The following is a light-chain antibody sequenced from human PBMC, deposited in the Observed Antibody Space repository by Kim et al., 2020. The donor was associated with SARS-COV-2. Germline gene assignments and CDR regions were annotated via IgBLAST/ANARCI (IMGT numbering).Light chain of an antibody. CDR3: HQYGDSPYT. J-gene: IGKJ2*01. CDR2: GAS. Sequence: LPPGEDVTPRGRASQSVRNYNLAWYKQKPGQAPRLLIYGASNRATCIPDRFSGSGSGTDFTLTISRLVPEDFAVYYCHQYGDSPYTFGQGTKLEIK. V-gene: IGKV3-20*01. CDR1: QSVRNYN.